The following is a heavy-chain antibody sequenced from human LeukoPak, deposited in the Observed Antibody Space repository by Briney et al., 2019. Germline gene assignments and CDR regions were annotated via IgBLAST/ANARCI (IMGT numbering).Heavy chain of an antibody. CDR3: ASYSGIYSAFEI. V-gene: IGHV4-34*01. J-gene: IGHJ3*02. Sequence: PSETLSLTCAVYGGSFSGYYWSWIRQPPGKGLEWIGEINHGGSTNYNPSLKSRVTISVDTSKNQFSLKLSSVTAADTAVYHCASYSGIYSAFEIWSQGTLVTVSS. D-gene: IGHD1-26*01. CDR1: GGSFSGYY. CDR2: INHGGST.